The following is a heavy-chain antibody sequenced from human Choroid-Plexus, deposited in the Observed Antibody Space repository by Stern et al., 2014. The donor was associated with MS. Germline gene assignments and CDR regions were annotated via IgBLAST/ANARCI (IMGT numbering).Heavy chain of an antibody. CDR2: VSYDGSNK. Sequence: VHLVESGGGVVQPGRPLRLSCVASGFTFGSCAMHWVRQAPGKGLESVAGVSYDGSNKYYADSVKGRFTTSRDNSQNTLYMQMSSLRPEDTAVYYCAKDRQYLTYFFDHWGQGSLVTVSS. J-gene: IGHJ5*02. V-gene: IGHV3-30*18. CDR1: GFTFGSCA. D-gene: IGHD2/OR15-2a*01. CDR3: AKDRQYLTYFFDH.